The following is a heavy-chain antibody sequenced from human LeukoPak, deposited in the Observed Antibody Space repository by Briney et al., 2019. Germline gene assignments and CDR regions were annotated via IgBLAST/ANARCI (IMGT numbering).Heavy chain of an antibody. V-gene: IGHV4-34*01. D-gene: IGHD4-17*01. CDR2: INHSGST. CDR3: ARGRVYGDYRTVYPARHRYFDF. Sequence: SETLSLTCAVYGGSFSGYYWSWIRQPPGKGLEWIGEINHSGSTNYNPSLKSRVTISVDTSKNQFSLKLSSVTAADTAVYYCARGRVYGDYRTVYPARHRYFDFWGRGTLVTVSS. CDR1: GGSFSGYY. J-gene: IGHJ2*01.